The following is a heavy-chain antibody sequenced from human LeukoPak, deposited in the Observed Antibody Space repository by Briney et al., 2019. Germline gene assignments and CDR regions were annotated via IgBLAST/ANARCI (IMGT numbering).Heavy chain of an antibody. Sequence: GGSLRLSCAASGFTFSGYSMNWVRQAPGKGLEWVSSISSSSSYIYYADSVKGRFTISRDNSKNTLYLQMNSLRAEDTAVYYCARETYYYGSGSYYIYYYMDVWGKGTTVTVSS. CDR1: GFTFSGYS. CDR3: ARETYYYGSGSYYIYYYMDV. D-gene: IGHD3-10*01. J-gene: IGHJ6*03. CDR2: ISSSSSYI. V-gene: IGHV3-21*01.